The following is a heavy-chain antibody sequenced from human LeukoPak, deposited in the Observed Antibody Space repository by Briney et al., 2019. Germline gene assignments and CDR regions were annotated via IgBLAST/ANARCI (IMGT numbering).Heavy chain of an antibody. D-gene: IGHD3-10*01. J-gene: IGHJ4*02. Sequence: SETLSLTCTVSGGSISSLTHYWGWIRQPPGKRLEWIGSIYSSGRAYYHPSLKSRLTMSVDTSQNQVSLKLTSVTAADTAVCFCARHQTYYYGSGSSFYYWGQGTLVIVSS. V-gene: IGHV4-39*01. CDR2: IYSSGRA. CDR3: ARHQTYYYGSGSSFYY. CDR1: GGSISSLTHY.